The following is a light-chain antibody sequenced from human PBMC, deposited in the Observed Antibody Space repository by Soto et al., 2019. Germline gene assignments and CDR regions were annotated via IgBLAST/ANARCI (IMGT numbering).Light chain of an antibody. Sequence: QSVLTQPASVSGSPGQSITISCTGTSSDVGSYNVVSWYQQHPGKAPKLMISEVNKRPSGISNRFSGSKSGNTASLTISRLQEEDEADYCCSSYAGPTPWVFGGGTKLTVL. CDR2: EVN. CDR1: SSDVGSYNV. CDR3: SSYAGPTPWV. J-gene: IGLJ3*02. V-gene: IGLV2-23*02.